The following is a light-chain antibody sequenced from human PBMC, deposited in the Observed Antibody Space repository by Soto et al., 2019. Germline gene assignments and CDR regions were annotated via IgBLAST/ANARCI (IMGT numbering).Light chain of an antibody. CDR3: QQYMDYTYT. Sequence: DIQMTQSPATLSASVGDRVTITCRASQRVDRWLAWYQQKPGQAPKLLISDASTLEIGVPSRFSGSGSVTEFTLTITILQPDDFATYYCQQYMDYTYTFGQGTSV. CDR1: QRVDRW. CDR2: DAS. J-gene: IGKJ1*01. V-gene: IGKV1-5*01.